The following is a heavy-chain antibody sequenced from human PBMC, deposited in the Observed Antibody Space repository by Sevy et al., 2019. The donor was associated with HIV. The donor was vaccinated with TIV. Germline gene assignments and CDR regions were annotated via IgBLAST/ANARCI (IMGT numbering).Heavy chain of an antibody. D-gene: IGHD6-6*01. Sequence: GGSLRLSCAASGFTFSSYSMNWVRQAPGKGLEWVSSISSSSSYIYYADSVKGRFTISRDNAKNPLYLQMNSLRAEDTAVYYCARYPTALIGYSSSSGRGYYYYYGMDVWGQGTTVTVSS. V-gene: IGHV3-21*01. J-gene: IGHJ6*02. CDR2: ISSSSSYI. CDR3: ARYPTALIGYSSSSGRGYYYYYGMDV. CDR1: GFTFSSYS.